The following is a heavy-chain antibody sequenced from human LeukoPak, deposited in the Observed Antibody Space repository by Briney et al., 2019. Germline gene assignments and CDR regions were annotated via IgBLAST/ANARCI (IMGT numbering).Heavy chain of an antibody. CDR1: GFRLDNYW. CDR2: INEDGSRI. J-gene: IGHJ4*02. Sequence: GGSLRLSCEASGFRLDNYWMTWVRQAPGKGLEWVADINEDGSRIYSLDSVRGRFTISRDNAKNSLSLQLNTLRAEDTAVYYCARWSHVSGRWFLDNWGRGTLVSVSS. CDR3: ARWSHVSGRWFLDN. D-gene: IGHD3-10*01. V-gene: IGHV3-7*05.